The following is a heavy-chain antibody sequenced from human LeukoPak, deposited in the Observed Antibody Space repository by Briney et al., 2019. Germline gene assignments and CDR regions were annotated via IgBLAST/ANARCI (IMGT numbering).Heavy chain of an antibody. CDR2: ISSSSSYI. D-gene: IGHD6-19*01. Sequence: PGGSLRLSCAASGFTFSSYSMNWVRQAPGKGPEWVSSISSSSSYIYYADSVKGRFTISRDNAKNSLYLQMNSLRAEDTAVYYCARSGRVGSSGPYYYYMDVWGKGTTVTVSS. CDR3: ARSGRVGSSGPYYYYMDV. J-gene: IGHJ6*03. CDR1: GFTFSSYS. V-gene: IGHV3-21*01.